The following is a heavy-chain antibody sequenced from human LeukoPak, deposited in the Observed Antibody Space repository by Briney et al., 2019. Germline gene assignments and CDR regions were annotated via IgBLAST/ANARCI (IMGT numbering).Heavy chain of an antibody. Sequence: GGSLRLSCAASGXTFSDYYMSWIRQAPGKGLEWVSYISSSSSYTNYADSVKGRFTISRDNAKNSLYLQMNSLRAEDTAVYYCARAHLSIAAAGTAGYWGQGTLVTVSS. CDR2: ISSSSSYT. CDR1: GXTFSDYY. V-gene: IGHV3-11*05. J-gene: IGHJ4*02. CDR3: ARAHLSIAAAGTAGY. D-gene: IGHD6-13*01.